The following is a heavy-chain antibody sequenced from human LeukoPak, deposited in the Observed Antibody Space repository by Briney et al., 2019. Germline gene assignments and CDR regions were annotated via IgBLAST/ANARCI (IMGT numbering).Heavy chain of an antibody. D-gene: IGHD2-21*01. J-gene: IGHJ2*01. Sequence: SQTLSLTCAISGDSVSSNSAAWNWIRQSPSRGLEWLGRTYYRSKWFSDYAVSANSRITINPDTSKNQFSLQLNSVTPEDTAVYYCARVKCSDGGDSCYWYFDLWGRGTLVTVSS. V-gene: IGHV6-1*01. CDR1: GDSVSSNSAA. CDR3: ARVKCSDGGDSCYWYFDL. CDR2: TYYRSKWFS.